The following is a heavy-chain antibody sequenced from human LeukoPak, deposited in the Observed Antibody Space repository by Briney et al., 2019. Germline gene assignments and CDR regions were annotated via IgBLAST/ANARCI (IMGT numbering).Heavy chain of an antibody. D-gene: IGHD3-9*01. CDR1: GYSISSGYY. V-gene: IGHV4-38-2*02. CDR3: ARDAQNNYDILTGYYIASWFDP. Sequence: PSETLSLTCTVSGYSISSGYYWGWIRQPPGKGLEWMGNIYHSGSTYYNPSLKSRVTISVDTSKNQFSLKLSSVTAADTAVYYCARDAQNNYDILTGYYIASWFDPWGQGTLVTVSS. J-gene: IGHJ5*02. CDR2: IYHSGST.